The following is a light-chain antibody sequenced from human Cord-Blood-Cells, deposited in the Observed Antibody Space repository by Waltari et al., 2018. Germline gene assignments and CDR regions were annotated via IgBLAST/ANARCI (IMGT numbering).Light chain of an antibody. Sequence: QSALTQPASVSGSPGQSITISCTGTSSDVGSYNLVSWYQQPPGKAPNLMIYEGSKRASGVSRRFSGSKCGNTASLTISGVQAEDEADYYCCSYAGSSTLVFGGGTKLTVL. CDR2: EGS. J-gene: IGLJ3*02. CDR3: CSYAGSSTLV. V-gene: IGLV2-23*01. CDR1: SSDVGSYNL.